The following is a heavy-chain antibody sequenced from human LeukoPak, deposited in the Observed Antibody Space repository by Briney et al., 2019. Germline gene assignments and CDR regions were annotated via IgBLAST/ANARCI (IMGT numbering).Heavy chain of an antibody. CDR2: IYPGDSDT. D-gene: IGHD4-17*01. CDR3: ARDRGYGDYGTYDAFDI. J-gene: IGHJ3*02. Sequence: GASLKISCKGSGYSFTSYWIGWVRQMPGKGLAWMGIIYPGDSDTRYSPSFQGQVTISADKSISTTNMLLRILKRSDTAMYYCARDRGYGDYGTYDAFDIWGQGTMVTVSS. V-gene: IGHV5-51*01. CDR1: GYSFTSYW.